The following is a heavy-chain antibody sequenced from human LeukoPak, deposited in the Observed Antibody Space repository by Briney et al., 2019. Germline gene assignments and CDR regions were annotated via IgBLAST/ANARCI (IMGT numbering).Heavy chain of an antibody. D-gene: IGHD3-22*01. CDR3: AREKYYYDSSGYYGY. V-gene: IGHV3-48*03. CDR1: GFTFSSYE. Sequence: GGSLRLSCAASGFTFSSYEVNWVRQAPGKGLEWVSYISSSGSTIYYADSVKGRFTISRDNAKNSLYLQMNSLRAEDTAVYYCAREKYYYDSSGYYGYWGQGTLVTVSS. CDR2: ISSSGSTI. J-gene: IGHJ4*02.